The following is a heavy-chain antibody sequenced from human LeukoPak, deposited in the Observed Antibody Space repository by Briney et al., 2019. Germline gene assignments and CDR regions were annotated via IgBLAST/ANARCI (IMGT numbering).Heavy chain of an antibody. Sequence: ASVKVSCKASGYSFTGQDMHWVRQAPGQGLEWMGWINPNTGGTNCAQKFQGRVTMTRDTTVSAAFMELSRLTSDDTAVYYCASYPRYSSSPPFDYWGQGTLVTVSP. J-gene: IGHJ4*02. CDR1: GYSFTGQD. V-gene: IGHV1-2*02. CDR2: INPNTGGT. D-gene: IGHD6-6*01. CDR3: ASYPRYSSSPPFDY.